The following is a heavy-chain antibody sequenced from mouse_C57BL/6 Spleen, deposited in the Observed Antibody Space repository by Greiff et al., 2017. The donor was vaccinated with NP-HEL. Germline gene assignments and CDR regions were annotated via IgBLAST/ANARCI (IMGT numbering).Heavy chain of an antibody. J-gene: IGHJ4*01. CDR1: GYTFTSYG. V-gene: IGHV1-81*01. Sequence: QVQLQQSGAELARPGASVKLSCKASGYTFTSYGISWVKQRTGQGLEWIGEIYPRSGNTYYNEKFKGKATLTADKSSSTAYMELRSLTSEDSAVYFCARKRATGEDYAMDYWGQGTSVTVSS. CDR3: ARKRATGEDYAMDY. CDR2: IYPRSGNT. D-gene: IGHD4-1*01.